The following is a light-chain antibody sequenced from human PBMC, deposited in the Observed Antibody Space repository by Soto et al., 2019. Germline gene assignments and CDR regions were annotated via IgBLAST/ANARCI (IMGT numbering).Light chain of an antibody. CDR2: GAF. Sequence: EIVMTQSPATLSMSPGERATLSCRASQTVLTNLAWYQQKPGQAPRLLIYGAFTRATGGPARFSGGGSGTEFTLTISSLQSEDFAVYYCQQYNNSPITFGQGTRLEIK. V-gene: IGKV3-15*01. CDR1: QTVLTN. J-gene: IGKJ5*01. CDR3: QQYNNSPIT.